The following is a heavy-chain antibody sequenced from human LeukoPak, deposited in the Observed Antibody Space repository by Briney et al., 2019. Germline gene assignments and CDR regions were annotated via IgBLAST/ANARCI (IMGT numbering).Heavy chain of an antibody. Sequence: SVTVSCKASGGTFSSYAISWVRQAPGQGLEWMGGIIPIFGTANYAQKFQGRVTITADESTSTAYMELGSLRSEDTAVYYCARDQGSTVTYGMDVWGKGTTVTVSS. D-gene: IGHD4-17*01. J-gene: IGHJ6*04. CDR3: ARDQGSTVTYGMDV. CDR2: IIPIFGTA. CDR1: GGTFSSYA. V-gene: IGHV1-69*13.